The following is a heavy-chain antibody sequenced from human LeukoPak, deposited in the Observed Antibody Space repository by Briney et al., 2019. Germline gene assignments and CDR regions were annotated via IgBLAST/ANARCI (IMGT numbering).Heavy chain of an antibody. D-gene: IGHD3-16*01. V-gene: IGHV3-33*01. CDR2: IWYDGSKT. J-gene: IGHJ3*02. CDR3: ARYLGGRNAFDI. Sequence: GGSLRLSCVASGFTFSGYGMHWVRQAPGKGLEWEAVIWYDGSKTYYADSVKGRFTISRDNSKDTLYLQMSSLRVEDTAAYYCARYLGGRNAFDIWGQGTMVTVSS. CDR1: GFTFSGYG.